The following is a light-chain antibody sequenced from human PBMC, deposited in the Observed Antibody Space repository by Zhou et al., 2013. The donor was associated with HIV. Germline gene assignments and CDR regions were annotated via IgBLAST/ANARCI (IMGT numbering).Light chain of an antibody. J-gene: IGKJ1*01. Sequence: EIVMTQSPSTLSVSPGERVTLSCRASQSVFSNLAWYQQKPGQAPRLLIHDAYSRAAGIPARFSGSGYGTAFTLTISSLEPEDFAVYYCQHRGPWPWTFGQGTKVDMK. CDR1: QSVFSN. CDR3: QHRGPWPWT. CDR2: DAY. V-gene: IGKV3-11*01.